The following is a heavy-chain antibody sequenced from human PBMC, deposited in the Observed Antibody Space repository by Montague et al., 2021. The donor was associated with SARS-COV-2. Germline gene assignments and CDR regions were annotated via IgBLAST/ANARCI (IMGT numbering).Heavy chain of an antibody. J-gene: IGHJ3*02. D-gene: IGHD6-19*01. CDR2: IYYSGST. V-gene: IGHV4-39*01. CDR3: ARQENSSGWFKPGAFDI. CDR1: GGSISSSSYY. Sequence: SEALSLTCTVSGGSISSSSYYWGWIRQPPGKGLEWIGSIYYSGSTYYNPSLKSRVTISVDTSKNQFSLKLSSVTAADTAVYHCARQENSSGWFKPGAFDIWGQGTMVTVSS.